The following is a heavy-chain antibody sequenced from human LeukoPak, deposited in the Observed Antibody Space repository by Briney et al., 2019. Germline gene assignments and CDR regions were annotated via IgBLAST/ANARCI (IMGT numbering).Heavy chain of an antibody. D-gene: IGHD5-18*01. V-gene: IGHV3-11*04. CDR3: ARDRGYSYGHPLDY. CDR2: ISSSGTTI. Sequence: PGGSLRLSCAASGFTFSDYYMSWIRQAPGKGLEWVSYISSSGTTIYYADSVKGRFTISRDNSKNTLYLQMNSLKVEDTALYYCARDRGYSYGHPLDYWGQGTLVTVSS. J-gene: IGHJ4*02. CDR1: GFTFSDYY.